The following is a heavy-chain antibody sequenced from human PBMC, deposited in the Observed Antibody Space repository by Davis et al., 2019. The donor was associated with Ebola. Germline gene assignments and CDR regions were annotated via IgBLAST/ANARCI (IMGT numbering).Heavy chain of an antibody. CDR3: TRQGGSIFGVVIT. V-gene: IGHV3-49*04. J-gene: IGHJ5*02. CDR1: GFTFGDYA. D-gene: IGHD3-3*02. Sequence: GGSLRLSCTASGFTFGDYAMSWVRQAPGKGLEWVGFIRSKAYGGTTEYAASVKGRFTISRDDSKNTAYLQMNSLKTEDTAVYYCTRQGGSIFGVVITWGQGTLVTVSS. CDR2: IRSKAYGGTT.